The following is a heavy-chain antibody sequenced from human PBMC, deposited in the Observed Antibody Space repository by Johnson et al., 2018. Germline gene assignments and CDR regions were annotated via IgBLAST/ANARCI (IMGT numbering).Heavy chain of an antibody. Sequence: VQLVESGGGLVQPGRSLRLSCAASGFTFDDYAMHWVRQAPGKGLEWVSGISWNSGSIGYADSVKGRFTISRDNAKNSLYLQMNSLRAEDTALYYCAKDKPHRVFDSVVVPAAHDAFDIWGQGTMVTVSA. CDR1: GFTFDDYA. CDR3: AKDKPHRVFDSVVVPAAHDAFDI. V-gene: IGHV3-9*01. CDR2: ISWNSGSI. J-gene: IGHJ3*02. D-gene: IGHD2-2*01.